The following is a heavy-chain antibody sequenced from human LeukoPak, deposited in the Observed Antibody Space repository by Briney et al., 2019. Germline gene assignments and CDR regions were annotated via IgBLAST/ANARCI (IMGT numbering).Heavy chain of an antibody. CDR1: GGTFSSYA. Sequence: GASVKVSCKASGGTFSSYAISWVRQAPGQGLEWMGGIIPIFGTANYAQKFQGRVTITADESTSTAYMELSSLRSEDTAVYYCARVFTIFGVPTGFDPWGQGTLVTVSS. V-gene: IGHV1-69*01. CDR2: IIPIFGTA. J-gene: IGHJ5*02. CDR3: ARVFTIFGVPTGFDP. D-gene: IGHD3-3*01.